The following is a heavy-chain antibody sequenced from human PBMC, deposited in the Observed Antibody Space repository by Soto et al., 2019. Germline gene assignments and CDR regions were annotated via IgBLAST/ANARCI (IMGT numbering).Heavy chain of an antibody. CDR2: INTDNGDT. Sequence: QVQLVQSGAEVKKPGASVKLSCKASGYTFTSNALHWVRQAPGQGLEWMGWINTDNGDTKYSQKFQGRVTITSNTSASTGYMELSSLRSEDTAVYYCATTVTAYNNNDFDYWGPETLVTVS. D-gene: IGHD2-21*02. J-gene: IGHJ4*02. V-gene: IGHV1-3*04. CDR1: GYTFTSNA. CDR3: ATTVTAYNNNDFDY.